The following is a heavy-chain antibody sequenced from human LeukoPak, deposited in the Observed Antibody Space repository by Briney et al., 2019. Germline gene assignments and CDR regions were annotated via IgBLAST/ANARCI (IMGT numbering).Heavy chain of an antibody. V-gene: IGHV4-59*08. D-gene: IGHD5-18*01. J-gene: IGHJ4*02. CDR2: IHYSGST. Sequence: SETLSLTCTVSGGSISSDYWSWIRQPPGKGLEWIGYIHYSGSTNYNPSLKSRVTISLDTSKNQFSLKLSSVTAADTAVYYCARLRGGYSYDYSGPTLDYWGQGTLVTVSS. CDR3: ARLRGGYSYDYSGPTLDY. CDR1: GGSISSDY.